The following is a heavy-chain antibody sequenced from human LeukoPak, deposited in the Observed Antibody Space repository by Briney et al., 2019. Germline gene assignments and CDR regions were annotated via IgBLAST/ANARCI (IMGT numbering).Heavy chain of an antibody. V-gene: IGHV4-59*08. J-gene: IGHJ2*01. Sequence: SETLSLTCTVSGGSISSYCWSWIRQPPGKGLEWIGYIYYSGSTNYNPSLKSRVTISVDTSKNQFSLKLSSVTAADTAVYNCARSLYGDYAYRYFDLWGRGTLVTVSS. D-gene: IGHD4-17*01. CDR3: ARSLYGDYAYRYFDL. CDR1: GGSISSYC. CDR2: IYYSGST.